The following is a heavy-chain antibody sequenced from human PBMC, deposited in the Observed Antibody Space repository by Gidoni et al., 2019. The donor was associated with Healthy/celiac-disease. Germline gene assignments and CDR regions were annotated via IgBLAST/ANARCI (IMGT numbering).Heavy chain of an antibody. J-gene: IGHJ4*02. CDR1: GRSISSSSYY. CDR3: ARKESSSWDIDY. Sequence: QLQLQESGPGLVKPSETLSLTCTVPGRSISSSSYYWGWIRPPPGKGLEWIGSIYYRGSPYYNPSLRCRVTISVDTSKNQFSLKLSSVTAADTAVYYCARKESSSWDIDYWGQGTLVTVSS. CDR2: IYYRGSP. D-gene: IGHD6-13*01. V-gene: IGHV4-39*01.